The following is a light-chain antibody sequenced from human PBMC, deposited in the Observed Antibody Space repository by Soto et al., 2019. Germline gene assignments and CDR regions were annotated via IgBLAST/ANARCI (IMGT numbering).Light chain of an antibody. Sequence: AIQLTQSPSSLSASVGDRVTITCRASQGVSSSLAWYQQKPGTAPKLLIYDASDLETGVPSRFSGRGSGTDFTLTISSLQTEDFDTYYCQQFNNYPITFGQGTRLEIK. CDR3: QQFNNYPIT. CDR1: QGVSSS. CDR2: DAS. V-gene: IGKV1D-13*01. J-gene: IGKJ5*01.